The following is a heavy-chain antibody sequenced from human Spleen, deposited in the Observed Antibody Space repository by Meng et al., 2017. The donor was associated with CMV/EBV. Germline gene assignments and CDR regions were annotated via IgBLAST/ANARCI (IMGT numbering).Heavy chain of an antibody. CDR2: IYRDGIT. CDR3: AKAGSSSSYSSSWYNALDF. V-gene: IGHV3-53*01. Sequence: GGSLRLSCAASGFTVSSNYMSWVRQAPGKGLEWVSVIYRDGITYYADSVKGRFTISRDNAKNSLFLQMNSLRAEDTAVYYCAKAGSSSSYSSSWYNALDFWGQGTLVTVSS. J-gene: IGHJ4*02. D-gene: IGHD6-13*01. CDR1: GFTVSSNY.